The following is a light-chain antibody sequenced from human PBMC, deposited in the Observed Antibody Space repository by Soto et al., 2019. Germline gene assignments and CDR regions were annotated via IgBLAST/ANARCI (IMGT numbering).Light chain of an antibody. J-gene: IGKJ4*01. Sequence: EIVMTQSPAILSVSPGERATLSCRANQSISSNLAWYQQKPGQAPRLLIYGAATRAPGIPARFSGSGSGTDFTLTINSLQSEDFAVYYCQMYNNWVGTFGGGTKVEIK. CDR2: GAA. V-gene: IGKV3-15*01. CDR1: QSISSN. CDR3: QMYNNWVGT.